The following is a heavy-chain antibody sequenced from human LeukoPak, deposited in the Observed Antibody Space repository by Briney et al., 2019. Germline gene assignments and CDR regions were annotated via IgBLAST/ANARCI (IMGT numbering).Heavy chain of an antibody. J-gene: IGHJ1*01. V-gene: IGHV1-18*01. CDR1: VYIFTFYG. D-gene: IGHD1/OR15-1a*01. Sequence: ASVTVSRMASVYIFTFYGLTWVRQAPGQGVEWVGWISPHHGQTLYPHEVQDRVIITTYATTTTAYVDLRSIRSDDTAVYYCAKAREHDLNCRWGQGALVSFAS. CDR3: AKAREHDLNCR. CDR2: ISPHHGQT.